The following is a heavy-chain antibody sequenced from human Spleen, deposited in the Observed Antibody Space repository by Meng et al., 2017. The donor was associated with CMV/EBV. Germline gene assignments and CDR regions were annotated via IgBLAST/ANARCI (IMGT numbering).Heavy chain of an antibody. CDR3: ARDEVSGSGRLDY. Sequence: KASGFNFTTYYMHWGRQAPGQGLEWMGIISPSGFSTNYAQKFQGRVTMTRDTSTSTVYMELSSLTSEDTAVYYCARDEVSGSGRLDYWGQGTLVTVSS. CDR2: ISPSGFST. CDR1: GFNFTTYY. D-gene: IGHD6-25*01. J-gene: IGHJ4*02. V-gene: IGHV1-46*01.